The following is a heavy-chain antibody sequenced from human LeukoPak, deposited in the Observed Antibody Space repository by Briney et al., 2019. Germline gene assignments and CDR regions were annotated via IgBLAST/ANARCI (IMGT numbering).Heavy chain of an antibody. CDR2: IKLDGSDT. CDR1: GFTFSDYW. Sequence: PGRSLRLSCAASGFTFSDYWMSWVRRAPGEGLEWVANIKLDGSDTNYVESVRGRFTISRDNAKKSLYLQMNSLRGDDTAVYYCARDFWGAYRVDFFDFWGQGTLVTVSS. V-gene: IGHV3-7*01. CDR3: ARDFWGAYRVDFFDF. D-gene: IGHD3-3*01. J-gene: IGHJ4*02.